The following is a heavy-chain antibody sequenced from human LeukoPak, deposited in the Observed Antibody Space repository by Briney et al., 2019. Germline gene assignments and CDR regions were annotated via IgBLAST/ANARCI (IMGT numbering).Heavy chain of an antibody. D-gene: IGHD3-3*01. V-gene: IGHV3-9*01. CDR2: ISWNSGSI. Sequence: GGSLRLSCAASGFTFDDYAMHWVRQAPGKGLEWVSGISWNSGSIGYADSVKGRFTISRDNSKNTLYLQMNSLRAEDTAVYYCARALTASITILGYWGQGTLVTVSS. CDR3: ARALTASITILGY. CDR1: GFTFDDYA. J-gene: IGHJ4*02.